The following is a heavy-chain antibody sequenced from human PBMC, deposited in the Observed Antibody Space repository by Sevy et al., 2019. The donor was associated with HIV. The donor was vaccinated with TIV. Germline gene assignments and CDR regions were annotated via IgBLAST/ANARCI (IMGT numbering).Heavy chain of an antibody. V-gene: IGHV3-7*01. CDR1: GFSFSKYW. CDR3: ARDSDILSGYPSHYFDY. CDR2: IREDGSQK. D-gene: IGHD3-9*01. Sequence: GGSLRLSCAASGFSFSKYWMSWVRQAPGKGLEWVANIREDGSQKNYLESVKGRFAISRDNAKNLLYLQMNILRADDLAVYYCARDSDILSGYPSHYFDYWGQGTLVTVSS. J-gene: IGHJ4*02.